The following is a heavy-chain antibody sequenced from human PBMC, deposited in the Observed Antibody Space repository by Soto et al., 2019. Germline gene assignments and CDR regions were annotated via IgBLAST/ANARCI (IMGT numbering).Heavy chain of an antibody. J-gene: IGHJ6*02. V-gene: IGHV4-59*01. CDR2: IYYSGST. CDR1: GDSISSYY. D-gene: IGHD3-3*01. Sequence: SETLSLTCTVSGDSISSYYWSWIRQSPGKGLEWIGNIYYSGSTSYNPSLKSRLTVSVDTSKNQFSLKLSFVTAADTAVYYCARDGGRYYAMDVWGQGTTVTVSS. CDR3: ARDGGRYYAMDV.